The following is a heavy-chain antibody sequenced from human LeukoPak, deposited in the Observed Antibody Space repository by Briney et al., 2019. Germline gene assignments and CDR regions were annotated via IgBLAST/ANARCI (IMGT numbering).Heavy chain of an antibody. CDR3: AKEKAGYCSSTSCFDGYDY. CDR2: ISGSGGST. D-gene: IGHD2-2*01. V-gene: IGHV3-23*01. Sequence: PGGSLRLSCAASGFTFSSYAMSWVRQAPGEGLEWVSAISGSGGSTYYADSVKGRFSISRDNSKNTLYLQLNSLRAEDTAVYYCAKEKAGYCSSTSCFDGYDYWGQGTLVTVSS. J-gene: IGHJ4*02. CDR1: GFTFSSYA.